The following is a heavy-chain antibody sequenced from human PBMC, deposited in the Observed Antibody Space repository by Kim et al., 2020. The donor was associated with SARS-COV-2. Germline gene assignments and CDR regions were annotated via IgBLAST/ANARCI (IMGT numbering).Heavy chain of an antibody. J-gene: IGHJ4*02. V-gene: IGHV5-51*01. D-gene: IGHD3-16*01. Sequence: GESLKISCKGSGYSFTSYWIGWVRQMPGKGLEWMGIIYPGDSDTRYSPSFQGQVTISADKSISTAYLQWSSLKASDTAMYYCARLKKESYDYVWGSPLNWGQGTLVTVSS. CDR3: ARLKKESYDYVWGSPLN. CDR2: IYPGDSDT. CDR1: GYSFTSYW.